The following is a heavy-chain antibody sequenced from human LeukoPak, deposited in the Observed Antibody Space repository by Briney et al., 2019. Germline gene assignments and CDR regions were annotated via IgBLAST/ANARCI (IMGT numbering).Heavy chain of an antibody. CDR3: ARIGRTIFGVVTTHYYGMDV. V-gene: IGHV4-34*01. CDR1: GGSFSGYY. Sequence: PSETLSLTSAVYGGSFSGYYWSWIRQPPGKGLEWIGEINHSGSTNYNPSLKSRVTISVDTSKSQFSLKLSSVTAADTAVYYCARIGRTIFGVVTTHYYGMDVWGQGTTVTVSS. D-gene: IGHD3-3*01. CDR2: INHSGST. J-gene: IGHJ6*02.